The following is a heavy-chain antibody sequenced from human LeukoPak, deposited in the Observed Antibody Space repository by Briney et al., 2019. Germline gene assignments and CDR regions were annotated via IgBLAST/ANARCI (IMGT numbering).Heavy chain of an antibody. D-gene: IGHD3-22*01. CDR3: ARGSYDSSDFEYFQH. J-gene: IGHJ1*01. CDR1: GYTFTDYY. V-gene: IGHV1-2*02. Sequence: EASVKVSCKASGYTFTDYYIHWLRQAPGQGLEWLGWINPNSGDTNYAQDFQGRVALTRDTSINTAYMELSRLRSDDTAVYYCARGSYDSSDFEYFQHWGQGTLVTVSS. CDR2: INPNSGDT.